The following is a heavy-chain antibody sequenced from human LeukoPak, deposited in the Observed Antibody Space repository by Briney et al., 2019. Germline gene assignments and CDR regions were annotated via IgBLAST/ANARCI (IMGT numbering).Heavy chain of an antibody. CDR2: ISYDGSNK. J-gene: IGHJ3*02. CDR3: ARDYRLYSYGYFYAFDI. Sequence: PGRSLRLSCAASGFTFSSYAMHWVRQAPGKGLEWVAVISYDGSNKYYADSVKGRFTISRDNSKNTLYLQMNSLRAEDTAVYYCARDYRLYSYGYFYAFDIWGQGTMVTVSS. V-gene: IGHV3-30-3*01. D-gene: IGHD5-18*01. CDR1: GFTFSSYA.